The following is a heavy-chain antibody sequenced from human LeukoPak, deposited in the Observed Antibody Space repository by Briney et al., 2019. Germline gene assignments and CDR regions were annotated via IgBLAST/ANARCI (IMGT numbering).Heavy chain of an antibody. CDR3: ARHDEIRGIFDY. V-gene: IGHV4-34*01. J-gene: IGHJ4*02. CDR2: INHSGST. Sequence: PSETLSLTCAVYGGSFSDYYWSWIRQPPGKGLEWIGEINHSGSTNFNPSLKSRVTISVDTSKNQFSLKLSSVTAADTAVYYCARHDEIRGIFDYWGQGTLVTVSS. CDR1: GGSFSDYY. D-gene: IGHD3-10*01.